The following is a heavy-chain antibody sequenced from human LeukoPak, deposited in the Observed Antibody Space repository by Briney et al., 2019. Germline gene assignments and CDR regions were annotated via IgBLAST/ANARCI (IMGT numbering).Heavy chain of an antibody. CDR1: GGTFSSYA. V-gene: IGHV1-69*04. Sequence: SVKVSCKAPGGTFSSYAISWVRQAPGQGLEWMGRIIPIFGIANYAQKFQGRVTITADKSTSTAYMELSSLRSEDTAVYYCARPDYYDSSGYLYWGQGTLVTVSS. J-gene: IGHJ4*02. D-gene: IGHD3-22*01. CDR2: IIPIFGIA. CDR3: ARPDYYDSSGYLY.